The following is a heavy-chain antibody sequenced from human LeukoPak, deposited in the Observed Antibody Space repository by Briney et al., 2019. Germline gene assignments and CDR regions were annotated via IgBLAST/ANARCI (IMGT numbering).Heavy chain of an antibody. CDR2: ISGSGGST. Sequence: GGSLRLSWAASGFTFSSYAMSWVRQAPGKGLEWVSAISGSGGSTYYADSVKGRFTISRDNSKNTLYLQMNSLRAEDTAVYYCAKGSGIAARPIPLDYWGQGTLVTVSS. V-gene: IGHV3-23*01. CDR1: GFTFSSYA. J-gene: IGHJ4*02. D-gene: IGHD6-6*01. CDR3: AKGSGIAARPIPLDY.